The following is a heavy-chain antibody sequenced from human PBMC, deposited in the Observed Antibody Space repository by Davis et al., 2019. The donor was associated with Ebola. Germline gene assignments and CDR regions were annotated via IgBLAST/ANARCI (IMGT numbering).Heavy chain of an antibody. Sequence: SATLSLTCTVSGGSISSYYWSWIRQPPGKGLEWIGYIYYSGSTNYNPSLKSRVTISVDTSKNQFSLKLSSVTAADTAVYYCARGLGGYCSSTSCYYYYGMDVWGQGTTVTVSS. D-gene: IGHD2-2*01. CDR1: GGSISSYY. V-gene: IGHV4-59*01. CDR3: ARGLGGYCSSTSCYYYYGMDV. CDR2: IYYSGST. J-gene: IGHJ6*02.